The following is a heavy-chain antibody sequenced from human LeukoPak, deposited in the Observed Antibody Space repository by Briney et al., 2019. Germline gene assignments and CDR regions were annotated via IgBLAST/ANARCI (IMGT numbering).Heavy chain of an antibody. V-gene: IGHV4-59*01. CDR2: IYYSGST. Sequence: SETLSLTCTVSGGSISSYYWSWIRQPPGKGLEWIGYIYYSGSTNYNPSLKSRVTISVDTSKNQFSLKLSSVTAADTAVYYCARVVIGCHGERYIPRFDPWGQGTLVTVSS. CDR3: ARVVIGCHGERYIPRFDP. J-gene: IGHJ5*02. CDR1: GGSISSYY. D-gene: IGHD1-14*01.